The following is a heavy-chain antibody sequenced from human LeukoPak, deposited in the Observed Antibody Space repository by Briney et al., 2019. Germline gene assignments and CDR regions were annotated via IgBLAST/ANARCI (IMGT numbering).Heavy chain of an antibody. CDR3: ARDSPPGKSGNYLYYFDY. CDR1: GGSISSYY. CDR2: IYYSGST. D-gene: IGHD1-26*01. J-gene: IGHJ4*02. V-gene: IGHV4-59*01. Sequence: SETLSLTCTVSGGSISSYYWSWIRQPPGKGLEWIGYIYYSGSTNYNPSLKSRVTISVDTSKNQFSLKLSSVTAADTAVYYCARDSPPGKSGNYLYYFDYWGQGTLVTVSS.